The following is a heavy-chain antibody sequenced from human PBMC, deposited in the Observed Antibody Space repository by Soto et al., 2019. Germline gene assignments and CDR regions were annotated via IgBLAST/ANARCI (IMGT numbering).Heavy chain of an antibody. D-gene: IGHD1-1*01. J-gene: IGHJ3*02. CDR2: IYSGGST. CDR3: ARGNNNDDAFDI. Sequence: TSETLSLTCTVSGVSITSSSYYWGWIRQPPGKGLECIGTIYSGGSTFYNPSLESRVTVSVDTSKNQFSLRLTSLTAADTALYYCARGNNNDDAFDIWGHGTMVTVS. CDR1: GVSITSSSYY. V-gene: IGHV4-39*01.